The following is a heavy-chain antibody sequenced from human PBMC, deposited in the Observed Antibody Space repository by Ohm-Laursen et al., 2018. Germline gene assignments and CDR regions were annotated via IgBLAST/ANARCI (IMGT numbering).Heavy chain of an antibody. Sequence: SSVKVSCKASGGTFSSYAISWVRQAPGQGLEWMGGIIPIFGTANYAQKFQGRVTITADESTSTAYMELSSLRSEDTAVYYCATRATLQVDDTPLGPYYYGMDVWGQGTTVTVSS. V-gene: IGHV1-69*01. CDR1: GGTFSSYA. D-gene: IGHD3-9*01. CDR3: ATRATLQVDDTPLGPYYYGMDV. J-gene: IGHJ6*02. CDR2: IIPIFGTA.